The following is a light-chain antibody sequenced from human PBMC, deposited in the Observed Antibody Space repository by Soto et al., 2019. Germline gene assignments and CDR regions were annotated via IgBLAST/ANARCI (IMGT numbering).Light chain of an antibody. CDR3: SSYAGSDNFV. Sequence: QSVLTQPSSASGSPGQSVTIACTGTSSDVGGYHYVSWYQQHPGKAPKLIIYEVSERPSGVPDRFSGSKSDNTASLTVSGLQAEDEADYYCSSYAGSDNFVFGTGTKVTVL. V-gene: IGLV2-8*01. CDR1: SSDVGGYHY. CDR2: EVS. J-gene: IGLJ1*01.